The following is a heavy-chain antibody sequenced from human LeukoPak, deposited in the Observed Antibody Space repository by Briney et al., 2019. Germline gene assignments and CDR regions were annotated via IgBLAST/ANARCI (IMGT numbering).Heavy chain of an antibody. V-gene: IGHV3-48*01. J-gene: IGHJ4*02. Sequence: GGSLRLSCAASGFTFSSYSMNWVRQAPGKGLEWVSYISSSSSTIYYADSVKGRFTISRDNAKNSQYLQMNSLRAEDTAVYYCARGFSEFYYWGQGTLVSVSS. CDR3: ARGFSEFYY. CDR1: GFTFSSYS. CDR2: ISSSSSTI. D-gene: IGHD3-10*01.